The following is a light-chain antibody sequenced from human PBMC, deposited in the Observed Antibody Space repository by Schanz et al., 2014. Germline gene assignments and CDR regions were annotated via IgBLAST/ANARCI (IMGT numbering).Light chain of an antibody. V-gene: IGKV1-6*01. J-gene: IGKJ4*01. CDR2: AAS. CDR3: LQYNSYPLT. CDR1: QAIGND. Sequence: ATQMTQSPSSLSASVGDRVIITCRASQAIGNDLGWYQQKPGQAPKVLIYAASTLLSGVPSRFSGTGSGTEFTLTISSLQPEDFATYYCLQYNSYPLTFGGGTKVEIK.